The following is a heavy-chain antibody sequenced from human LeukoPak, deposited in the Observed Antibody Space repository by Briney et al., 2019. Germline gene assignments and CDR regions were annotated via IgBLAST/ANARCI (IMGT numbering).Heavy chain of an antibody. CDR3: GRIPAAGSLKGSFDI. CDR1: GYSFTSYW. V-gene: IGHV5-51*01. D-gene: IGHD6-13*01. J-gene: IGHJ3*02. CDR2: IYPGDSDT. Sequence: GESLKISCKGSGYSFTSYWIGWVRQMPGKGLEWMGIIYPGDSDTTYSPSFQGQVTISADKSISTAYLQWSRLKASDSAMYYCGRIPAAGSLKGSFDIWGQGTMVTVSS.